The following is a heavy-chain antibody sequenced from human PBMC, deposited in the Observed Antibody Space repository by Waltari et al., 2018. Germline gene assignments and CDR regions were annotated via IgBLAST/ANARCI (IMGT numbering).Heavy chain of an antibody. D-gene: IGHD7-27*01. J-gene: IGHJ4*02. CDR1: GFTFSSYW. Sequence: EVQLVESGGGLVQPGGSLSLSCAASGFTFSSYWMSWVRQAPGKGLEWVANIKQDGSEKYYVDSVKGRFTISRDNAKNSLYLQMNSLRAEDTAVYYCARGNWGHAFYFDYWGQGTLVTVSS. V-gene: IGHV3-7*01. CDR3: ARGNWGHAFYFDY. CDR2: IKQDGSEK.